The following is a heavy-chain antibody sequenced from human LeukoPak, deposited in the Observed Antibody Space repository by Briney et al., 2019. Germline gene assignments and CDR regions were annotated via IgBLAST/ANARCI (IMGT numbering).Heavy chain of an antibody. J-gene: IGHJ6*03. V-gene: IGHV3-11*01. CDR2: ISSSGSTI. D-gene: IGHD3-3*01. CDR3: ARVGPDDFWSGYSYYYYMDV. Sequence: PGGSLRLSCAASGFTFSDYYMSWIRQAPGKGLEWVSYISSSGSTIYCADSVKGRFTISRDNAKNSLYLQMNSLRAEDTAVYYCARVGPDDFWSGYSYYYYMDVWGKGTTVTVSS. CDR1: GFTFSDYY.